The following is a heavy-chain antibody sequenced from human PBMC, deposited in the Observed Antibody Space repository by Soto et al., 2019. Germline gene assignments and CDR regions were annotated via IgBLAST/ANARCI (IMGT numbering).Heavy chain of an antibody. Sequence: ASVKVSCKASGGTFSSYAISWVRQAPGQGLEWMGGIIPIFGTANYAQKFQGRVTITADESTSTAYMELSSLRSEDTAVFYCASFITMVRGVIPHDAFDIWGQGTMVTVSS. CDR3: ASFITMVRGVIPHDAFDI. CDR2: IIPIFGTA. CDR1: GGTFSSYA. D-gene: IGHD3-10*01. V-gene: IGHV1-69*13. J-gene: IGHJ3*02.